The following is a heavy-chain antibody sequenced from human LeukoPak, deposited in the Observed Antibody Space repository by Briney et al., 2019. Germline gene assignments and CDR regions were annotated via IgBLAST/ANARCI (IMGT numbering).Heavy chain of an antibody. Sequence: SETLSLTCTVSGGSISSGSYQWTWIRQPAGKGLQWIGGIYPSGGTNYNPSLQSRLTISLDTSKNQLPLNLSSVTAADTAVYYCARDSGLVTGFGYWGQGTLITVSS. J-gene: IGHJ4*02. V-gene: IGHV4-61*02. CDR1: GGSISSGSYQ. CDR2: IYPSGGT. CDR3: ARDSGLVTGFGY. D-gene: IGHD2-21*02.